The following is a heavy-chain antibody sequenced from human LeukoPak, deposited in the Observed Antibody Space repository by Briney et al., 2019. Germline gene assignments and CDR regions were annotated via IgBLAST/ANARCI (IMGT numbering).Heavy chain of an antibody. CDR2: ISAYNGNT. CDR3: ARGTVVTSPGAPYYYYGMDV. CDR1: GYTFTSYG. J-gene: IGHJ6*02. Sequence: ASVKVSCKASGYTFTSYGISWVRQAPGQGLEWMGWISAYNGNTNYAQKLQGRVTMTTDTSTSTAYMELRSLRSDDTAVYYCARGTVVTSPGAPYYYYGMDVWGQGTTVTVSS. V-gene: IGHV1-18*01. D-gene: IGHD2-21*02.